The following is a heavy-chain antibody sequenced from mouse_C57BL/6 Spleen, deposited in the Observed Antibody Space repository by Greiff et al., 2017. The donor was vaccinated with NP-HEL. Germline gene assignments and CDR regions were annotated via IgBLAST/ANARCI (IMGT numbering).Heavy chain of an antibody. CDR3: ARDRGYDYDY. Sequence: EVQLQESGPGLVKPSQSLSLTCSVTGYSITSGYYWNWIRQFPGNKLEWMGYISYDGSNNYNPSLKNRISITRDTSKNKFFLKLNSVTTEDTATYYCARDRGYDYDYWGQGTTLTVSS. CDR1: GYSITSGYY. J-gene: IGHJ2*01. D-gene: IGHD2-4*01. CDR2: ISYDGSN. V-gene: IGHV3-6*01.